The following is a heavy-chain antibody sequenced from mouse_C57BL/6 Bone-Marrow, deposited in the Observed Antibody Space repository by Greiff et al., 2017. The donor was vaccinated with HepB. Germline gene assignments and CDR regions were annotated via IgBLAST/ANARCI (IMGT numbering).Heavy chain of an antibody. CDR2: IDPENGDT. Sequence: VQLQQSGAELVRPGASVKLSCTASGFNIKDDYMHWVKQRPEQGLEWIGWIDPENGDTEYASKFQGKATITADTSSNTAYLQLSSLTSEDTAVYYCTPLYCYGSSLIAYWYQGTLVTVSA. V-gene: IGHV14-4*01. CDR3: TPLYCYGSSLIAY. J-gene: IGHJ3*01. CDR1: GFNIKDDY. D-gene: IGHD1-1*01.